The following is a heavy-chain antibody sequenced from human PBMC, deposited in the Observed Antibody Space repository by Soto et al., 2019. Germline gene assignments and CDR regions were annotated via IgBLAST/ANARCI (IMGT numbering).Heavy chain of an antibody. V-gene: IGHV3-23*01. J-gene: IGHJ1*01. CDR3: AKDPFLRFLEWLIRGEYFQH. D-gene: IGHD3-3*01. Sequence: EVQLLESGGGLVQPGGSLRLSCAASGFTFSSYAMSWVRQAPGKGLEWVSAISGSGGSTYYADSVKGRFTISRDNSKNTLYLQMNSLRAEDTAVYYCAKDPFLRFLEWLIRGEYFQHWGQGTLVTVSS. CDR2: ISGSGGST. CDR1: GFTFSSYA.